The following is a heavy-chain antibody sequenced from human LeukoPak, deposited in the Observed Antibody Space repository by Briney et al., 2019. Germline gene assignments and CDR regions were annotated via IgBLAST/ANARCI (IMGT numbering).Heavy chain of an antibody. V-gene: IGHV3-7*01. CDR2: IKQDGSEK. Sequence: GGSLRLSCAASGFTFSLYWMNWVRRAPGKGLEWVANIKQDGSEKNYVDSVKGRFTISRDNAKNSLYLQMNNLRAEDTAVYYCARITVAVAGGGDYWGQGTLVTVSS. CDR1: GFTFSLYW. J-gene: IGHJ4*02. CDR3: ARITVAVAGGGDY. D-gene: IGHD6-19*01.